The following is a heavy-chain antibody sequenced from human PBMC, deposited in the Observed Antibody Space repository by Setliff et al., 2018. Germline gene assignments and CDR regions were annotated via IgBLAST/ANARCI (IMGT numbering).Heavy chain of an antibody. CDR1: GFTFSSYR. V-gene: IGHV3-33*08. CDR2: IWDDGVKK. Sequence: GGSLRLSCAASGFTFSSYRMHWVRQAPGKGLEWVAVIWDDGVKKYHADSVKGRFTISRDNSKNTLYLQMNSLRPEDTAVYYCARTCSGSGCYAGLESWGQGTLVTVSS. J-gene: IGHJ4*02. D-gene: IGHD2-15*01. CDR3: ARTCSGSGCYAGLES.